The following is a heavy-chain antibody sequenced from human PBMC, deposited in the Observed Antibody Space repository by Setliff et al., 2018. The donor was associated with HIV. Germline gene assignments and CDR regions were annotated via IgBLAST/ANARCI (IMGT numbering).Heavy chain of an antibody. CDR3: ARRILRSAFDF. CDR1: GGSISSYY. Sequence: SETLSLTCTVSGGSISSYYWSWIRQPPGKGLEWIGNIYSSGSTNYNPSLKSRVTISVDTSKNQFSLRLKSVTAADTAVYFCARRILRSAFDFWGHGTLVTVSS. V-gene: IGHV4-4*09. D-gene: IGHD2-15*01. CDR2: IYSSGST. J-gene: IGHJ4*01.